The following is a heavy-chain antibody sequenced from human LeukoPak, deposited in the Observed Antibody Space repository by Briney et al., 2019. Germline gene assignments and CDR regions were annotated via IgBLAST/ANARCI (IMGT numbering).Heavy chain of an antibody. CDR2: ISHHGSNE. CDR3: ARVHDTTGYYHYLDS. V-gene: IGHV3-30*14. D-gene: IGHD3-9*01. CDR1: GFTFSTYP. J-gene: IGHJ4*02. Sequence: GGSLRLSCEGSGFTFSTYPMHWVRQAPDKGLEWVAMISHHGSNEYYADSVKGRFTISRDNSKNTLYLQMNNPRVEDTAIYYCARVHDTTGYYHYLDSWGQGTLVTVSS.